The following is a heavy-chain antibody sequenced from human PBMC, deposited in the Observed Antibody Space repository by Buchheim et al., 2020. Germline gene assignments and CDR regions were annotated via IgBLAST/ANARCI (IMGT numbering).Heavy chain of an antibody. CDR3: TRGQAAPSDY. D-gene: IGHD2-15*01. CDR2: ISSSSDSI. CDR1: GFTFSSYS. J-gene: IGHJ4*02. Sequence: EVQLVESGGGLVQPGGSLRLSCAASGFTFSSYSMNWVRQAPGKGLEWVSYISSSSDSISYADSLEGRFTISRDNAKNSLYLQMNSLRAEDTAVYYCTRGQAAPSDYWGQGAL. V-gene: IGHV3-48*01.